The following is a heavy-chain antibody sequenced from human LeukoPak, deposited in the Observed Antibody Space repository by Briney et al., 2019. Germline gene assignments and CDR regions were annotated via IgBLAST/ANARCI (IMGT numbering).Heavy chain of an antibody. CDR1: GYTFTSYG. CDR3: ARVPIHDFWSGYLHGGLNWFDP. J-gene: IGHJ5*02. D-gene: IGHD3-3*01. CDR2: ISAYNGNT. Sequence: ASVKVSCKASGYTFTSYGISWVRQAPGQGLEWMGWISAYNGNTNYAQKLQGRVTMTTDTSTSTAYMELRSLRSDDTAVYYCARVPIHDFWSGYLHGGLNWFDPWGQETLVTVSS. V-gene: IGHV1-18*01.